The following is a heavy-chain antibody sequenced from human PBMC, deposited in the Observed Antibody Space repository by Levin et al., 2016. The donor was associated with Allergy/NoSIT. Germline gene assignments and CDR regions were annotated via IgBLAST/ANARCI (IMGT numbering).Heavy chain of an antibody. D-gene: IGHD6-19*01. CDR1: GFTFSSYG. CDR3: AQSVHGQWLPVDY. CDR2: IWYDGSNK. Sequence: GESLKISCAASGFTFSSYGMHWVRQAPGKGLEWVAVIWYDGSNKYYADSVKGRFTISRDNSKNTLYLQMNSLRAEDTAVYYCAQSVHGQWLPVDYWGQGTLVTVSS. J-gene: IGHJ4*02. V-gene: IGHV3-30*02.